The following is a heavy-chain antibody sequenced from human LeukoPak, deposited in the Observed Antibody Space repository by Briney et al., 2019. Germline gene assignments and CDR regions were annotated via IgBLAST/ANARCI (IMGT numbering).Heavy chain of an antibody. V-gene: IGHV4-39*01. CDR1: GASFSSSTYY. D-gene: IGHD3-10*01. Sequence: SETLSLTCTVSGASFSSSTYYWGWIRQPPGKGLEWIGSIYYSGSTYYYPSLKSRVTTSVDTSKNQFSLKLSSVTAADAAVYYCARERITMVRGVIIFGRQHFDYWGQGALVTVSS. J-gene: IGHJ4*02. CDR2: IYYSGST. CDR3: ARERITMVRGVIIFGRQHFDY.